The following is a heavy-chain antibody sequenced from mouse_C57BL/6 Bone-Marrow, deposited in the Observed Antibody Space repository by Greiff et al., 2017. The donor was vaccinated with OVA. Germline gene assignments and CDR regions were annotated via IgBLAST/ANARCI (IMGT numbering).Heavy chain of an antibody. CDR2: INPSNGGT. J-gene: IGHJ3*01. CDR3: ASYSGFAY. CDR1: GYPFTTYP. Sequence: VQLQQSGAELVKPGASVKMSCKASGYPFTTYPIEWMKQNHGKSLEWIGNINPSNGGTNYNEKFKSKATLTVDKSSSTAYMQLSSPTSEGSAVYYCASYSGFAYWGQGTLVTVSA. D-gene: IGHD6-1*01. V-gene: IGHV1-47*01.